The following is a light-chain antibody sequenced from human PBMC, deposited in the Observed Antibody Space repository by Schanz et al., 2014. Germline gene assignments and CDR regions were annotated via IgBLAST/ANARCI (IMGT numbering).Light chain of an antibody. CDR3: SSYAGDNTLR. CDR2: DVN. J-gene: IGLJ3*02. V-gene: IGLV2-14*01. Sequence: QSALTQPASVSGSPGQSITISCTGTSSDIGGRAYVSWYQQRPGKAPQLILYDVNSRPSGVSNRFSGSKSGNTASLTISGLQAEDEADYYCSSYAGDNTLRFGGGTKVTVL. CDR1: SSDIGGRAY.